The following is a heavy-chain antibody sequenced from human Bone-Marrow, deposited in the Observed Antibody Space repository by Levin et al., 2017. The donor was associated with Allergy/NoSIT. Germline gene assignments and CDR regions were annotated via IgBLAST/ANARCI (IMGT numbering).Heavy chain of an antibody. J-gene: IGHJ4*02. V-gene: IGHV3-53*01. D-gene: IGHD1-26*01. CDR3: ASSIVGATGRAEEYYFDY. CDR2: IYSGGST. Sequence: SCAASGFTVSSNYMSWVRQAPGKGLEWVSVIYSGGSTYYADSVKGRFTISRDNSKNTLYLQMNSLRAEDTAVYYCASSIVGATGRAEEYYFDYWGQGTLVTVSS. CDR1: GFTVSSNY.